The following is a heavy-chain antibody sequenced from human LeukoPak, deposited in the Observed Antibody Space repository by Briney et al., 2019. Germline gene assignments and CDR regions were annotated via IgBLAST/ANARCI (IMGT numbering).Heavy chain of an antibody. CDR3: ARHTVTTFSDWFDP. J-gene: IGHJ5*02. V-gene: IGHV3-21*01. CDR1: GFSLRDYS. D-gene: IGHD4-17*01. CDR2: ISSSSRYT. Sequence: SGGSLRLSCAASGFSLRDYSMDWVRQAPGKGLEWVSSISSSSRYTFYVDSVKGRFTISRDNAKNSLYLQMNSLRAEDTAVYYCARHTVTTFSDWFDPWGQGTLVTVSS.